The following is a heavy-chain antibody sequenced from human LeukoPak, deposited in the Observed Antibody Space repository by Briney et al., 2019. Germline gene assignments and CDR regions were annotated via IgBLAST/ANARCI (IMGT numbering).Heavy chain of an antibody. V-gene: IGHV1-69*04. CDR1: GYTFTSYG. CDR3: ARERPGYCSSTSCSRKRHNNWFDP. CDR2: IIPILGIA. Sequence: SVKVSCKASGYTFTSYGISWVRQAPGQGLEWMGRIIPILGIANYAQKFQGRVTITADKSTSTAYMELSSLRSEDTAVYYCARERPGYCSSTSCSRKRHNNWFDPWGQGTLVTVSS. J-gene: IGHJ5*02. D-gene: IGHD2-2*01.